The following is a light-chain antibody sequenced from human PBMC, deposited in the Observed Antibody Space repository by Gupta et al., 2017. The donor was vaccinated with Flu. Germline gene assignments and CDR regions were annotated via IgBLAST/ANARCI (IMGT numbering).Light chain of an antibody. V-gene: IGKV3-15*01. Sequence: PGERATLSCRASQSINSNLAWFQHKPGQAPRLLVYDASTRATGIPAKFSGSGSGTEFTLTIASLQSEDFAVYYCQQYHNWPPVTFGQGTKLEIK. CDR2: DAS. CDR3: QQYHNWPPVT. CDR1: QSINSN. J-gene: IGKJ2*01.